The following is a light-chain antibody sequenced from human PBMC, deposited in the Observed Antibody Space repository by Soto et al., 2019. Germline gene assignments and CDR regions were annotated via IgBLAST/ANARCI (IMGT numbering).Light chain of an antibody. Sequence: EIVLTQSPATLSLSPGEGASLSCRASQNISTYLAWYQQRPGQVPRLLIYGVSKRAPAIPPRFSGSGSGTYFTLSVSGLETEDFATYYCQQRTDSPPWTFGQGTRVELK. J-gene: IGKJ1*01. V-gene: IGKV3-11*01. CDR3: QQRTDSPPWT. CDR1: QNISTY. CDR2: GVS.